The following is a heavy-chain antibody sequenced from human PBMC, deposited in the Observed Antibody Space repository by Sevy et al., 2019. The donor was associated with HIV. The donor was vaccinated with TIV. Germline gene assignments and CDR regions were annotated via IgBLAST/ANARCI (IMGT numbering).Heavy chain of an antibody. CDR3: AKGYCSGGSCPRDYYYYGMDV. V-gene: IGHV3-23*01. Sequence: GGCLRLSCAASGFTFSSYAMNWVRQAPGKGLEWVSSISASGRSTYYADSVEGRFTISRDNSKNTLYLQMNSLRGDDTAVYYCAKGYCSGGSCPRDYYYYGMDVWGQGTTVNVSS. CDR1: GFTFSSYA. CDR2: ISASGRST. D-gene: IGHD2-15*01. J-gene: IGHJ6*02.